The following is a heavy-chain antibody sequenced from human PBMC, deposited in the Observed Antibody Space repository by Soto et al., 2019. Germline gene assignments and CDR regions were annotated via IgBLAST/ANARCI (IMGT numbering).Heavy chain of an antibody. Sequence: QVQLVQSGAEVKKPGASVKVSCKASGYTFTSYYMHWVRQAPGQGLEWMGIINPSGGSTSYAQKXXGAXXXTRDTSTSTGXXEXSXXRSEDTAVYYCARGDVLRYLDWLLPPLIPSDFGDYWGQGTLVTVSS. CDR2: INPSGGST. CDR1: GYTFTSYY. J-gene: IGHJ4*02. D-gene: IGHD3-9*01. CDR3: ARGDVLRYLDWLLPPLIPSDFGDY. V-gene: IGHV1-46*03.